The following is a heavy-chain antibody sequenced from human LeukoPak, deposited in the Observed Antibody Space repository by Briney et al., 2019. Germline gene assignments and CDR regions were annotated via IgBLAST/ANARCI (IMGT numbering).Heavy chain of an antibody. CDR3: ARDLGDYCDSSGYYDY. D-gene: IGHD3-22*01. J-gene: IGHJ4*02. CDR1: GYTFTSYG. CDR2: ISAYNGNT. Sequence: ASVKVSCTASGYTFTSYGISWVRQAPGQGLEWMGWISAYNGNTNYAQKLQGRVTMTTDTSTSTAYMELRSLRSDDTAVYYCARDLGDYCDSSGYYDYWGQGTLVTVSS. V-gene: IGHV1-18*01.